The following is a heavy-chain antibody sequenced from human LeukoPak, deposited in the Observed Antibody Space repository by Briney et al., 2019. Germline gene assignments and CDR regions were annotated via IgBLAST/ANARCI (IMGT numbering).Heavy chain of an antibody. D-gene: IGHD4-17*01. V-gene: IGHV1-69*04. CDR1: EGTFSSYA. Sequence: ASVKVSCKASEGTFSSYAISWVRQAPGQGLEWMGRIIPILGIANYAQKFQGRVTITADKSTSTAYMELSSPRSEDTAVYYCVRTVTTFNLDLWGRGTLVTVSS. J-gene: IGHJ2*01. CDR3: VRTVTTFNLDL. CDR2: IIPILGIA.